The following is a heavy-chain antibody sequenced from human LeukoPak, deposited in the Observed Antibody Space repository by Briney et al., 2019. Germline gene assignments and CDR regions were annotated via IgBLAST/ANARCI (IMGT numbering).Heavy chain of an antibody. CDR1: GGSVSNTDFY. D-gene: IGHD3-9*01. Sequence: SETLSLTCTVSGGSVSNTDFYWGWIPQPPGKGLQWIGNIYYSGSTYYNPSLNSRVTMSVYTSKNQFYLKMTSVTAADTAVYDRARLTKRRYFDYIFDYWGRGPLFTVSS. J-gene: IGHJ4*02. CDR2: IYYSGST. CDR3: ARLTKRRYFDYIFDY. V-gene: IGHV4-39*01.